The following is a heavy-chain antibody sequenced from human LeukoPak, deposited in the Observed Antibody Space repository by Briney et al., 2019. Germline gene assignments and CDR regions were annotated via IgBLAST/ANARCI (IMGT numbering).Heavy chain of an antibody. V-gene: IGHV1-69*01. Sequence: ASVKVSCKASGGTFSSYAISWVRQAPGQGLEWMGGIIPIFGTANYAQKFQGGVTITADESTSTAYMELSSLRSEDTAVYYCAEKGNWNKDYYGMDVWGQGTTVTVSS. J-gene: IGHJ6*02. D-gene: IGHD1/OR15-1a*01. CDR3: AEKGNWNKDYYGMDV. CDR1: GGTFSSYA. CDR2: IIPIFGTA.